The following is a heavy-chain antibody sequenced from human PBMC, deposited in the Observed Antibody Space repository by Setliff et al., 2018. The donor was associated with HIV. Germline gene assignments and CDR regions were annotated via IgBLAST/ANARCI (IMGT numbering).Heavy chain of an antibody. CDR3: ARDYLYYNLYNGSPVYGMGV. CDR1: RFTLSSYW. Sequence: GGSLRLSCAASRFTLSSYWMSWVRQAPGKGLEWVANIKEDGSEKYYVDSVKGRFTISRDNSKNSLYLQMNSLRVEDTAVYYCARDYLYYNLYNGSPVYGMGVWGQGTTVTVS. D-gene: IGHD3-3*01. V-gene: IGHV3-7*01. CDR2: IKEDGSEK. J-gene: IGHJ6*02.